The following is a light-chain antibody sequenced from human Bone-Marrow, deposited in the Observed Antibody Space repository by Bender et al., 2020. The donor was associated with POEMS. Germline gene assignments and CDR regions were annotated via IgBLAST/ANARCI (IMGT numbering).Light chain of an antibody. J-gene: IGLJ1*01. CDR1: SSDVGSYDL. CDR2: EGS. V-gene: IGLV2-23*01. CDR3: CSYTTATTYV. Sequence: QSALTQPASVSGSPGQSITISCTGSSSDVGSYDLVSWYQQHPGEAPKLMIYEGSERPSGVSNRFSGSKSDNTASLTISGLQAEDEADYYCCSYTTATTYVFGTGTKLTVL.